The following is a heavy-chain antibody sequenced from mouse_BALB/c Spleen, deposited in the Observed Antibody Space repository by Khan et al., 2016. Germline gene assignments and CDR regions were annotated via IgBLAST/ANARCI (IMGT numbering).Heavy chain of an antibody. CDR1: GFAFSSYW. V-gene: IGHV1-80*01. CDR3: ARGTPFAN. D-gene: IGHD2-14*01. Sequence: QVQLQQSGAELVRPGSSVKISCKASGFAFSSYWMNWVKQRPGQGLEWIGQIYPGDGDTNYNGRFKGKATRTADKSSSTAYMQLSSLTSEDAAVYSCARGTPFANCGQGTLVTVSA. J-gene: IGHJ3*01. CDR2: IYPGDGDT.